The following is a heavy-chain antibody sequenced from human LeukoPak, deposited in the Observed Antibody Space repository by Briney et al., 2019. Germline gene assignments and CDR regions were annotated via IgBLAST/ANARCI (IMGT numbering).Heavy chain of an antibody. CDR3: AREYYYDSSGPYFDY. D-gene: IGHD3-22*01. J-gene: IGHJ4*02. CDR1: GGSISSGDYY. V-gene: IGHV4-30-4*01. Sequence: SETLSLTCTVSGGSISSGDYYWSWVRQPPGKGLEWIGYIYYSGSTYYNPSLKSRVTISVDTSKNQFSLKLSSVTAADTAVYYCAREYYYDSSGPYFDYWGPGTLVTVSS. CDR2: IYYSGST.